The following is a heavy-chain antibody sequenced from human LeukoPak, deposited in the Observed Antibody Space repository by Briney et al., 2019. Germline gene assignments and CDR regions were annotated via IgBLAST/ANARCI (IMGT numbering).Heavy chain of an antibody. Sequence: PGGSLRLSCAASGFTFSSYGMHWVRQAPDKGLEWVAVIWYDGSNKYYADSVKGRFTISRDNAKNSLCLQVNSLRAEDTAIYYCARLSGRDYNPRVFDYWGQGTLVTVSS. CDR1: GFTFSSYG. CDR3: ARLSGRDYNPRVFDY. CDR2: IWYDGSNK. D-gene: IGHD4-11*01. J-gene: IGHJ4*02. V-gene: IGHV3-33*08.